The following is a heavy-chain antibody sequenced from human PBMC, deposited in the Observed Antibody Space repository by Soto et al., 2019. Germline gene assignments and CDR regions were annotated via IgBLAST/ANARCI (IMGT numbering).Heavy chain of an antibody. Sequence: SGPTLANPTQTLTLTCTFSGFSLSTRGVGVGWIRQPPGKALEWLALIYWNDDKRYSPSPKSRLTITKDTSKNQVVLTMTNMDPVDTATYYCSHSPAHWCGYVNWFDPWGQGTLVTVSS. CDR2: IYWNDDK. V-gene: IGHV2-5*01. CDR1: GFSLSTRGVG. CDR3: SHSPAHWCGYVNWFDP. J-gene: IGHJ5*02. D-gene: IGHD3-3*01.